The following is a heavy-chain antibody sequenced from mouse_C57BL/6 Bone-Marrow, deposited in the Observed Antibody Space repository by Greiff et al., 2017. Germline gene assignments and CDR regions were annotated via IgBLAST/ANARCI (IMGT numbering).Heavy chain of an antibody. CDR1: GYTFTSYW. Sequence: QVQLQQPGAELVKPGASVKMSCKASGYTFTSYWMHWVKQRPGQGLEWIGMIHPNSGSTNYNEKFKSKATLTVDKSSSTAYMQLSSLTSEDSAVYYCARFPSNFFDYWGQGTTLTVSS. CDR3: ARFPSNFFDY. J-gene: IGHJ2*01. CDR2: IHPNSGST. V-gene: IGHV1-64*01.